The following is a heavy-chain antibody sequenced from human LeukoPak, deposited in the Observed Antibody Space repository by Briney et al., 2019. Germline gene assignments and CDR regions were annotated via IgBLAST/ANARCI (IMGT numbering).Heavy chain of an antibody. CDR3: AKGEIVVVPAAIAI. D-gene: IGHD2-2*01. CDR2: IRYDGSNK. J-gene: IGHJ4*02. Sequence: GGSLRLSCAASGFTFSSYGMHWVRQAPGKGLEWVAFIRYDGSNKYYADSVKGRFTISRDNSKNTLYLQMNSLRAEDTAVYYCAKGEIVVVPAAIAIWGQGTLFTVSS. CDR1: GFTFSSYG. V-gene: IGHV3-30*02.